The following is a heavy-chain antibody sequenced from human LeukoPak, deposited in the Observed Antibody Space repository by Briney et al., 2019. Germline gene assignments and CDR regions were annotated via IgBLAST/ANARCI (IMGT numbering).Heavy chain of an antibody. V-gene: IGHV1-3*03. Sequence: ASVKVSCKASGYTFTSYAMHWVRQAPGQRLEWMGWINAGNGNTKYSQEFQGRVTITRDTSASTAYMELSSLRAEDTAVYSCVRLSTATPGIDSWGQGTLVTVSS. J-gene: IGHJ4*02. CDR2: INAGNGNT. CDR1: GYTFTSYA. D-gene: IGHD2-15*01. CDR3: VRLSTATPGIDS.